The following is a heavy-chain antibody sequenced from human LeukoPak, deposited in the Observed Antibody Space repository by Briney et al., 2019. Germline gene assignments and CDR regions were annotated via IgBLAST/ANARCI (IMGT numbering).Heavy chain of an antibody. Sequence: GRSLRLSCAASGFTFSSYAMHWVRQAPGKGLEWVAVISYDGSNKYYADSVKGRFTISRDNSKNTLYLQMNSLRAEDTAVYYCARAPASSSSWDYWGQGTLVTVSS. CDR1: GFTFSSYA. V-gene: IGHV3-30-3*01. J-gene: IGHJ4*02. D-gene: IGHD6-13*01. CDR2: ISYDGSNK. CDR3: ARAPASSSSWDY.